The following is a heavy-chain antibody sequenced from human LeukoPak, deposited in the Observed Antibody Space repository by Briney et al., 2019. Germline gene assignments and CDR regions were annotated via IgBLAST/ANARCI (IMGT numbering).Heavy chain of an antibody. CDR1: GDSISSGSYY. CDR2: IYASGTT. J-gene: IGHJ6*03. CDR3: AREREIWASPVYYFHTDV. V-gene: IGHV4-61*02. Sequence: SQTLSLTCTVSGDSISSGSYYWSWIRQPAGKGLEWIGRIYASGTTNYNPSLESRVTISVDTSKNQFSLNLMSVTAADTAVYYCAREREIWASPVYYFHTDVWGKGTTVTISS. D-gene: IGHD3-16*01.